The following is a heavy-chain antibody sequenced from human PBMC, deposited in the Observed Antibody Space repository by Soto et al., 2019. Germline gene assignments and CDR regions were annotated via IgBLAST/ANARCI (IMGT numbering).Heavy chain of an antibody. CDR3: ANMVRDTVVVQAAPPVDY. CDR1: GFTFGRYA. Sequence: GGSLGLSCAAPGFTFGRYAMTCVRQAPGKGLEWVSAISGSGGSTYYADSVKGRFTISRDNSKNTLYLQMNSLRAEDTAVYYCANMVRDTVVVQAAPPVDYWAQALLVTVS. D-gene: IGHD2-2*01. CDR2: ISGSGGST. V-gene: IGHV3-23*01. J-gene: IGHJ4*02.